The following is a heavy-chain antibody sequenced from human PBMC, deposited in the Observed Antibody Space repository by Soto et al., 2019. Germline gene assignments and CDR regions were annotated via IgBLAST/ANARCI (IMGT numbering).Heavy chain of an antibody. Sequence: SVKVSCKASGGTFSSYAISWVRQAPGQGLEWMEGIIPIFGTANYAQKFQGRVTSTADESTSTAYMELSSLRSEDTAVYYCARDRPPYYYDSSRSGAFHIWGQGTMVTVSS. CDR2: IIPIFGTA. V-gene: IGHV1-69*13. D-gene: IGHD3-22*01. J-gene: IGHJ3*02. CDR1: GGTFSSYA. CDR3: ARDRPPYYYDSSRSGAFHI.